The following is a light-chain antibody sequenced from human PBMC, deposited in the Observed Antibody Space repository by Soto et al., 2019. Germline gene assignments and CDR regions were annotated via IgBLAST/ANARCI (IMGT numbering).Light chain of an antibody. V-gene: IGKV1-8*01. CDR3: QQYYSYPQT. CDR2: AAS. J-gene: IGKJ1*01. Sequence: AIRMTQSPSSFSASTGDRVTITCRASQGISSYLAWYQQKPGKAPKLLIYAASTLQSGVPSRFSGSGSGTDFTLTISCLQYEDFETYYCQQYYSYPQTLGQGTKVDIK. CDR1: QGISSY.